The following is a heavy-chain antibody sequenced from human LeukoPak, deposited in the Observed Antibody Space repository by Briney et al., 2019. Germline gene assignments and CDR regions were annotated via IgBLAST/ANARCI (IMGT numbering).Heavy chain of an antibody. CDR3: ARFSHRPGDAFDI. J-gene: IGHJ3*02. V-gene: IGHV4-34*01. Sequence: SETLSLTCAVYGGSFSGYYWSWIRQPPGKGLEWIGEINHSGSTNYNPSLKSRVTISVDTSKNQFSLKLSSVTAADTAVYYCARFSHRPGDAFDIWGQGTMVTVSS. D-gene: IGHD3-3*02. CDR2: INHSGST. CDR1: GGSFSGYY.